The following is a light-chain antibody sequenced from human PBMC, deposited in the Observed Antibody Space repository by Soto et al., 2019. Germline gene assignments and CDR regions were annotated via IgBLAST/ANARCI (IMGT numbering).Light chain of an antibody. Sequence: QSVLTQPASVSGSPGQSITISCTGSNSDVGGYNYVSWYQRHPGKAPKLLIYEVTNRPSGVSHRFSGSKSGDTASLTISGLQAEDEADYFCSSYSTSSTLAFGGGTKLTVL. CDR1: NSDVGGYNY. CDR2: EVT. V-gene: IGLV2-14*01. J-gene: IGLJ2*01. CDR3: SSYSTSSTLA.